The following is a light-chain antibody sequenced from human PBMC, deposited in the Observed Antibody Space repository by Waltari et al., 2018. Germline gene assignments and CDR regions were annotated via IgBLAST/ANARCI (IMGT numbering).Light chain of an antibody. V-gene: IGLV2-14*01. CDR1: SSDVRAYDY. CDR2: EVR. CDR3: TSYTTSRTWV. J-gene: IGLJ3*02. Sequence: QPVLTQPPSLSGAPGQRVTISCTGTSSDVRAYDYVSWYQQKPGKAPQLIIYEVRDRPPGVPNRFSGSKSGYTAFLTISGLQAEDEADYYCTSYTTSRTWVFGGGTKLTVL.